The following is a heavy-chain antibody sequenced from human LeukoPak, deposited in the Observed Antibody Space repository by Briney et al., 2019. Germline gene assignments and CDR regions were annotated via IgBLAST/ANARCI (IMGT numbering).Heavy chain of an antibody. D-gene: IGHD5-18*01. V-gene: IGHV3-23*01. CDR1: GFTFSNYA. J-gene: IGHJ4*02. CDR3: AGRVTGYSSGYVY. CDR2: ISGSAHKI. Sequence: GSLRLSCVASGFTFSNYAMSWVRQAPGKGLDWVSVISGSAHKIRYADSVKGRFTISRDNPENTVYLQMNNLRAEDTALYYCAGRVTGYSSGYVYWGQGTLVTVSS.